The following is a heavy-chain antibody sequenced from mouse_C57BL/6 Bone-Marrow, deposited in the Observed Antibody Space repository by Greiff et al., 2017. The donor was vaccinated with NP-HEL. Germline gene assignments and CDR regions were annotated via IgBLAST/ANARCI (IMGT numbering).Heavy chain of an antibody. CDR2: TFYSGIT. J-gene: IGHJ4*01. Sequence: VQLQQSGPSLVRPSQTLSLTCTVTGFSINSDCYWIWIRQFPGNKLEYIGYTFYSGITYYNPSLESRTYITRDTSKNQCSLKLSSVTTEDTATYYCARTLYSNYAMDYWGQGTSVTVSS. CDR1: GFSINSDCY. D-gene: IGHD2-5*01. V-gene: IGHV3-3*01. CDR3: ARTLYSNYAMDY.